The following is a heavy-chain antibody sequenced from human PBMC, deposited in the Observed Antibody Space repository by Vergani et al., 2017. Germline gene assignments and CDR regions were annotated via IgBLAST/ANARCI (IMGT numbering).Heavy chain of an antibody. CDR3: ARHSTVEWLVKLGWIIP. D-gene: IGHD6-19*01. CDR2: IYYSGIT. V-gene: IGHV4-39*01. CDR1: GASIRSSYYY. Sequence: QLQLQESGPGLVKPSATLSLTCSVSGASIRSSYYYWGWIRQPPGKGLEWIASIYYSGITYYNPSLKSRVTISVDTSKNQFSLTLSSVTAADTAVYFCARHSTVEWLVKLGWIIPWGQGILVTVSS. J-gene: IGHJ5*02.